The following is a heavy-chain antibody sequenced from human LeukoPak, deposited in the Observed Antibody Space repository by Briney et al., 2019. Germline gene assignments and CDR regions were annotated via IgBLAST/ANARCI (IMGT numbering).Heavy chain of an antibody. Sequence: GASVKVSCKVSGYTLAELSMHWVRQAPGKGLEWMGGFDPEDGETIYAQKFQGRVTMTEDTSTDTAYMELSSLRSEDTAVYYCATTCTEGYYFDYWGQGTLVTVSS. V-gene: IGHV1-24*01. CDR3: ATTCTEGYYFDY. CDR2: FDPEDGET. J-gene: IGHJ4*02. CDR1: GYTLAELS.